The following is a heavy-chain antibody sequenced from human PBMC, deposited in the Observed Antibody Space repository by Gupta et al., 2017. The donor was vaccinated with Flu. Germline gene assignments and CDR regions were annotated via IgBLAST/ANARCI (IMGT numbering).Heavy chain of an antibody. V-gene: IGHV1-2*02. CDR2: INPNSGGT. J-gene: IGHJ5*02. CDR3: ATEALVYDDSGADDKNWFDP. D-gene: IGHD3-22*01. Sequence: GLEWMGWINPNSGGTNYAKKFQGRVTLTRDTSLSTAYMELSRLRSDDTAVFYCATEALVYDDSGADDKNWFDPWGQGTRVIVSS.